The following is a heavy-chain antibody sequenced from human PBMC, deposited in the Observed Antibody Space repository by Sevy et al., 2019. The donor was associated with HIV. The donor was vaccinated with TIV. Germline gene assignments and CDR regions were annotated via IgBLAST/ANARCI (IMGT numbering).Heavy chain of an antibody. CDR1: GFTFSSYW. V-gene: IGHV3-7*01. D-gene: IGHD4-17*01. CDR2: IKQDGSEK. CDR3: ARAPEYGDYVYYFDS. J-gene: IGHJ4*02. Sequence: GGSLRLSCAASGFTFSSYWMSWVRRAPGKGLEWVANIKQDGSEKYYVDSVKGRFTISRDNAKNSLYLQMNSLRAEDTAVYYCARAPEYGDYVYYFDSWGQGTLVTVSS.